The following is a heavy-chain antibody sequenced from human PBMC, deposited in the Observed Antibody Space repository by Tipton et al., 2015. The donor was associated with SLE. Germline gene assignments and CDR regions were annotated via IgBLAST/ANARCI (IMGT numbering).Heavy chain of an antibody. Sequence: SLRLSCVASGFIFENFAMTWVRQAPGKRLEWVSTISGKGGNTFYADSVKGRFTISRDNSKNMVSLEMNNLGVEDTAIYYCAKIPNQYPVSILRNYRRRMLGDGFDVWGQGTLVAVSS. J-gene: IGHJ3*01. CDR3: AKIPNQYPVSILRNYRRRMLGDGFDV. D-gene: IGHD3-10*01. CDR2: ISGKGGNT. CDR1: GFIFENFA. V-gene: IGHV3-23*01.